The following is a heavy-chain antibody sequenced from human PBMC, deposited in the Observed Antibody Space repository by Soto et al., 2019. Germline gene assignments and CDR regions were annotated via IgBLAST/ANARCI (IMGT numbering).Heavy chain of an antibody. Sequence: SETLSLTWTVSGGSISSGGYYWSWIRQHPGKGLEWIGYIYYSGSTYYNPSLKSRVTISVDTSKNQFSLKLSSVTAADTAVYYCARGGLELPGVALDYWGQGTLVAVSS. CDR3: ARGGLELPGVALDY. CDR1: GGSISSGGYY. V-gene: IGHV4-31*02. D-gene: IGHD1-7*01. CDR2: IYYSGST. J-gene: IGHJ4*02.